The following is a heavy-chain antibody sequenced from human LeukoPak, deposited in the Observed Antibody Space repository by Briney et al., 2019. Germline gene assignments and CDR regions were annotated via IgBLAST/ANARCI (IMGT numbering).Heavy chain of an antibody. Sequence: SEALSLTCTFQGGSFSGYYWTWIRQPPGKGLEWIGEVIHTGRTNYSPSLKSRVTISVDTSKNQFSLKINSVTAADTAVYYCARARDDYDGSGSYNNRLYYHGMDVWGPGTTVTVSS. V-gene: IGHV4-34*12. CDR3: ARARDDYDGSGSYNNRLYYHGMDV. J-gene: IGHJ6*02. CDR2: VIHTGRT. CDR1: GGSFSGYY. D-gene: IGHD3-10*01.